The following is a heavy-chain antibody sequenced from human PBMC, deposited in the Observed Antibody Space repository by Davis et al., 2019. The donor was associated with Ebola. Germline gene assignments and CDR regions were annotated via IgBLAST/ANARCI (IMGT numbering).Heavy chain of an antibody. CDR1: GFTFSSYS. D-gene: IGHD2-15*01. CDR2: ISSSSSYI. Sequence: GGSLRLSCAASGFTFSSYSMNWVRQAPGKGLEWVSSISSSSSYIYYADSVKGRFTISRDNAKNSLYLQMNSLRAEDTAVYYCARGGVVVVVAATPGGRYFDYWGQGTLVTVSS. J-gene: IGHJ4*02. CDR3: ARGGVVVVVAATPGGRYFDY. V-gene: IGHV3-21*01.